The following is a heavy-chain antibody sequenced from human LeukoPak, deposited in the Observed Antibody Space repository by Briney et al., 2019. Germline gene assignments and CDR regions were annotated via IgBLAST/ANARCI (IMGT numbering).Heavy chain of an antibody. CDR3: ARGTYAPSSSGWHG. D-gene: IGHD6-19*01. CDR1: GYTFTCYY. J-gene: IGHJ4*02. CDR2: INPNSGGT. V-gene: IGHV1-2*02. Sequence: ASVKVSCKASGYTFTCYYMHWVRQAPGQGLEWMGWINPNSGGTNYAQEFQGRVTMTRDTSIITAYMELSRLRSDDTAVYYCARGTYAPSSSGWHGWGQGTLVTVSS.